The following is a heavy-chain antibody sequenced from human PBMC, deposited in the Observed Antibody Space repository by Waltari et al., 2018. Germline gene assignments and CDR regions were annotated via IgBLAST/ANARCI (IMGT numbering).Heavy chain of an antibody. CDR1: GFTVSSTY. D-gene: IGHD1-1*01. J-gene: IGHJ4*02. Sequence: EVQLVETGGGLIQPGGSLRLSCAAAGFTVSSTYMSWVRQAPGTVLEWVSVIYSGGSTYYADSVKGRFTISRDNSKNTLYLQMNSLRAEDTAVYYCARGAQGTFDYWGQGTLVTVSS. V-gene: IGHV3-53*02. CDR2: IYSGGST. CDR3: ARGAQGTFDY.